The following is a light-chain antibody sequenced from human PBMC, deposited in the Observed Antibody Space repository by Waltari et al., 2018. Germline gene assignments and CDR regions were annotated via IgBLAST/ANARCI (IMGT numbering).Light chain of an antibody. J-gene: IGKJ1*01. CDR3: QQSYSTPQT. V-gene: IGKV1-39*01. CDR2: AAS. CDR1: QSISSY. Sequence: ASVGDRVTIPCRASQSISSYLNWYQQKPGKAPKLLIYAASSLQSGVPSRFSGSGSGTDFTLTISSLQPEDFATYYCQQSYSTPQTFGQGTKVEIK.